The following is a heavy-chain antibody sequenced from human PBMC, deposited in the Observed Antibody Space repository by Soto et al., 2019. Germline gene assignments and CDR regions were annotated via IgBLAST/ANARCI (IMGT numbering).Heavy chain of an antibody. CDR1: GGSFSGYY. V-gene: IGHV4-34*01. Sequence: QVQLQQWGAGLLKPSETLSLTCAVYGGSFSGYYCSWIRQPPGKGLEWIGEINHSGSTNYNPSLKSRFTISVVTSKNEFSLKLSSVTAADTAVYYCARGRRRSLDYWGQGTLVTVSS. CDR2: INHSGST. J-gene: IGHJ4*02. CDR3: ARGRRRSLDY. D-gene: IGHD1-26*01.